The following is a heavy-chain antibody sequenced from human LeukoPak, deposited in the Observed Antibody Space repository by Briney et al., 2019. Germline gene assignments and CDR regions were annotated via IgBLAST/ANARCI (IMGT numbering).Heavy chain of an antibody. CDR2: IIPILGIA. Sequence: GASVKVSCKASGGTFSSYAISWVRQAPGQGLEWMGRIIPILGIANYAQKFQGRVTITADKSTSTAYMELSSLRSEDTAVYYCARLRGYSSSWYNYWGQGTLVTVSS. J-gene: IGHJ4*02. CDR1: GGTFSSYA. V-gene: IGHV1-69*04. CDR3: ARLRGYSSSWYNY. D-gene: IGHD6-13*01.